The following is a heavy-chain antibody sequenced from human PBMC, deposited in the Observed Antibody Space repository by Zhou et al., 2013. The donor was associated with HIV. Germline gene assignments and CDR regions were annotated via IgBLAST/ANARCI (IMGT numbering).Heavy chain of an antibody. J-gene: IGHJ4*02. Sequence: QVHLMQSGAEVKKPGASVRVSCKASGYIFTSYDINWVRQAPGQGLEWMGWINPNSGGTNYAQKFQGRVTMTRDTSISTAYMELSRLRSEDTAMYYCARTTLYDRTGSYYGFDYWGQGTLVTVSS. CDR3: ARTTLYDRTGSYYGFDY. CDR1: GYIFTSYD. CDR2: INPNSGGT. V-gene: IGHV1-2*02. D-gene: IGHD3-22*01.